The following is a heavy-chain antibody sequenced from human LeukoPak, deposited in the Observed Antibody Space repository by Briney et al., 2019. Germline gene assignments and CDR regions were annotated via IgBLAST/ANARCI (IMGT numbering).Heavy chain of an antibody. J-gene: IGHJ4*02. CDR3: AEGVVVVTAMNYFDY. V-gene: IGHV3-23*01. CDR2: ISGSGGST. Sequence: GGSLRLSCAASGFTFSSYGMSWVRQAPGKGLEWVSAISGSGGSTYYADSVKGRFTISRDNSKNTLYLQMNSLRAEDTAIYYCAEGVVVVTAMNYFDYWGQGTLVTVSS. CDR1: GFTFSSYG. D-gene: IGHD2-21*02.